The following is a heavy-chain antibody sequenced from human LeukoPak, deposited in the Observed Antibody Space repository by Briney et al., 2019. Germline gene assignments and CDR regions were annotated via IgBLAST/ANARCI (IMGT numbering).Heavy chain of an antibody. CDR1: GFIFSTYA. CDR2: TSRSGGSA. J-gene: IGHJ4*02. Sequence: PGGSLRLSCAASGFIFSTYAMTWVRQAPGKGLEWVSATSRSGGSAFYADSVKGRFTISRDNSKNMLYLQMTSLRAEDTAIYYCAKDLGYNYGTKLDYWGQGTLVTVSS. CDR3: AKDLGYNYGTKLDY. D-gene: IGHD5-18*01. V-gene: IGHV3-23*01.